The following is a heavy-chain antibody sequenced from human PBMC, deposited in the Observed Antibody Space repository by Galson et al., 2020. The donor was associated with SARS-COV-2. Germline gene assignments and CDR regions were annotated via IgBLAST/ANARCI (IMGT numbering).Heavy chain of an antibody. D-gene: IGHD1-26*01. CDR2: INHSGST. J-gene: IGHJ4*02. CDR1: GGSFSGYY. CDR3: ARRSRGLGFDY. V-gene: IGHV4-34*01. Sequence: SETLSLTCAVYGGSFSGYYWSWIRQPPGKGLEWIGEINHSGSTNYNPSLKSRVTISVDTSKNQFSLKLSSVTAADTAVYYCARRSRGLGFDYWGQGTLVTVSS.